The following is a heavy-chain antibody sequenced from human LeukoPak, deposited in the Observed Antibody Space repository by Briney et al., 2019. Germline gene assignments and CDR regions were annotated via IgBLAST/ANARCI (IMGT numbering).Heavy chain of an antibody. D-gene: IGHD4-23*01. CDR3: ATDVDYGGNSDY. CDR2: FDPEDGET. Sequence: GASVKVSCKVSGYTLTELSMHWVRQAPGKGLEWMGGFDPEDGETIYAQKFQGRVTMTEDTSTDTAYMELSSLRSEDTAVYYCATDVDYGGNSDYWGQGTLVTVSS. CDR1: GYTLTELS. J-gene: IGHJ4*02. V-gene: IGHV1-24*01.